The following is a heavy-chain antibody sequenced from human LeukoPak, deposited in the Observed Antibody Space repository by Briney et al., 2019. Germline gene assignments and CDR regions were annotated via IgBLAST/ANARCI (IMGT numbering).Heavy chain of an antibody. D-gene: IGHD1-26*01. J-gene: IGHJ6*02. CDR3: ATWAFYHSLDV. V-gene: IGHV3-43*02. CDR2: INKDGSAT. Sequence: GGSLRLSCEASGFTFDAYAMHWVRQAPGKGLEWVSLINKDGSATYYADSVKSRFTISRDNSKNSLYLQMNSLRSEDTALYYCATWAFYHSLDVWGQGTTVTVSS. CDR1: GFTFDAYA.